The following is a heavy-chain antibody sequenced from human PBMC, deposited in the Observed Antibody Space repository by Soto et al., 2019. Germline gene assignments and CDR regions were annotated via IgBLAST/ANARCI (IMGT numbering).Heavy chain of an antibody. J-gene: IGHJ4*02. CDR3: VRDLLGSGGHFDY. CDR2: IWYDGSNT. D-gene: IGHD7-27*01. CDR1: GFIFSSFG. V-gene: IGHV3-33*01. Sequence: LRLSCAASGFIFSSFGMHWVRQAPGKGLEWVAHIWYDGSNTYYADSVKGRFTVSRDNSRNTLYLQMNSLRGEDTAVYHCVRDLLGSGGHFDYWGQGAPVTVSS.